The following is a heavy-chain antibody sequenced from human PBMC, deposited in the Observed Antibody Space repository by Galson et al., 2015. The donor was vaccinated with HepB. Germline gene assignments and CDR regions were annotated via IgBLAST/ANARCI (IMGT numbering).Heavy chain of an antibody. Sequence: SLRLSCAASGFTFSTYGMYWVRQAPGKGLEWVSVIDGSGGSTNYADSVKGRFFMSRDNSKNTVYLQMNSLGAEDTAIYYCAKDGYPLLTGYSDYWGQGTLVTVSS. CDR3: AKDGYPLLTGYSDY. CDR2: IDGSGGST. J-gene: IGHJ4*02. CDR1: GFTFSTYG. V-gene: IGHV3-23*01. D-gene: IGHD3-9*01.